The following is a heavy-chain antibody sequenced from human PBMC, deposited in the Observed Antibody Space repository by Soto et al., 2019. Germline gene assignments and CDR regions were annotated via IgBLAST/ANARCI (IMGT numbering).Heavy chain of an antibody. J-gene: IGHJ4*02. CDR1: GFTFSSYA. CDR2: ISYDGSNK. D-gene: IGHD3-22*01. V-gene: IGHV3-30-3*01. Sequence: QPGGSLRLSCAAPGFTFSSYAMHWVRQAPGKGLEWVAVISYDGSNKYYADSVKGRFTISRDNSKNTLYLQMNSLRAEDTAVYYCARDCGKWLLPEYYFDYWGQGTLVTVSS. CDR3: ARDCGKWLLPEYYFDY.